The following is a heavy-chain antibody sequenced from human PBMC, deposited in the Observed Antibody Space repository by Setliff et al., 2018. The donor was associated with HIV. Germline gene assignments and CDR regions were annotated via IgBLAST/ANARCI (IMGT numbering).Heavy chain of an antibody. Sequence: GESLRLFCAASRFDFNNYWMCWVRQAPGKGLEWVANIGQDGSEKNYVDSVKGRFTISRDNAKNSMDLQMNSLRAEDTAIYYCARKLRPGHGVDVWGQGTTVTVS. CDR2: IGQDGSEK. V-gene: IGHV3-7*01. J-gene: IGHJ6*02. CDR1: RFDFNNYW. D-gene: IGHD3-10*01. CDR3: ARKLRPGHGVDV.